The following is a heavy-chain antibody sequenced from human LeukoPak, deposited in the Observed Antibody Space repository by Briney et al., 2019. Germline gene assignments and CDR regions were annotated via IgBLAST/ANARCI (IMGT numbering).Heavy chain of an antibody. CDR2: IDHSGSS. CDR1: GGSFSGYF. Sequence: PSETLSLTCAVYGGSFSGYFWTWIRQASGKGLEWIAEIDHSGSSNYNPSLKSRVTISVDTSKNQFFLKLSSVTAADTAVYYCARDLTHRRNYDNSGYQIVPAFWGQGTLVTVSS. J-gene: IGHJ4*02. V-gene: IGHV4-34*01. D-gene: IGHD3-22*01. CDR3: ARDLTHRRNYDNSGYQIVPAF.